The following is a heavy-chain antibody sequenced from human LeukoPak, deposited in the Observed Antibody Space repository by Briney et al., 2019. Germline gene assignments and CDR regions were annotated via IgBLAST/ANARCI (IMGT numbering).Heavy chain of an antibody. CDR3: ARGPEDSSSWYYYYYGMDV. D-gene: IGHD6-13*01. Sequence: GGSLRLSCAASGFTFSSYWMSWVRQAPGKGLEWVANIKQDGSEKYYVDSVKGRFTISRDNAKKSLYLQMNSLRAEDTAVYYCARGPEDSSSWYYYYYGMDVWGQGTTVTVSS. CDR2: IKQDGSEK. CDR1: GFTFSSYW. J-gene: IGHJ6*02. V-gene: IGHV3-7*01.